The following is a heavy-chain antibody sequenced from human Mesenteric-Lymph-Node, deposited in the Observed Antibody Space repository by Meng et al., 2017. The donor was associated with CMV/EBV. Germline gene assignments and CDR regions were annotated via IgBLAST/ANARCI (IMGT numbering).Heavy chain of an antibody. CDR3: ARVGSGYDLGSSDY. J-gene: IGHJ4*02. CDR1: VYTFTSYA. V-gene: IGHV7-4-1*02. D-gene: IGHD5-12*01. CDR2: INTNTGNP. Sequence: ASVYTFTSYAMNWVRQAPGQGLEWMGWINTNTGNPTYAQGFTGRFVFSLDTSVSTAYLQISSLKAEDTAVYYCARVGSGYDLGSSDYWGQGTLVTVSS.